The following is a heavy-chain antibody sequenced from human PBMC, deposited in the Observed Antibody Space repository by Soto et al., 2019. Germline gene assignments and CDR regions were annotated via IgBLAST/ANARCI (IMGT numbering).Heavy chain of an antibody. D-gene: IGHD6-19*01. V-gene: IGHV5-10-1*01. CDR3: AFGWGSSVGSYYYYGMDV. CDR1: GYSFTSYW. J-gene: IGHJ6*02. Sequence: GESLKISCKGSGYSFTSYWISWVRQMPGKGLEWMGRIDPSDSYTNYSPSFRGHVTISADKSISTAYLQWSSLKASDTAMYYCAFGWGSSVGSYYYYGMDVWGQGTTVTVSS. CDR2: IDPSDSYT.